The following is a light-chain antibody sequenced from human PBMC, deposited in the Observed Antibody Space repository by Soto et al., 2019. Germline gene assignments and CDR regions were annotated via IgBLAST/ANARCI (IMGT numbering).Light chain of an antibody. J-gene: IGKJ1*01. V-gene: IGKV1-39*01. CDR1: QSISNY. CDR2: ATS. Sequence: DIQMTQSPSSLSASVGDRVTITCRASQSISNYLNWYQQKPGKAPKLLIYATSSLQSGVPSRFSGSGSGTDFTLTISSLQPEDFATYFCQQRSTFGQGTMVDIK. CDR3: QQRST.